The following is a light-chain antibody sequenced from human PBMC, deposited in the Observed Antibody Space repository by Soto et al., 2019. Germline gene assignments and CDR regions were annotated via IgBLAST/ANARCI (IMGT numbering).Light chain of an antibody. CDR1: SSDVGGYSY. CDR2: DVS. J-gene: IGLJ1*01. V-gene: IGLV2-14*01. Sequence: QSVLTQPASVSGSPGQSIAISCTGTSSDVGGYSYVSWYQQQPGKAPKLVISDVSNRPSGVSDRFSGSESGNTASLTISGLQTEDEADYFCSSYTSSMTNVFGSGTKVTVL. CDR3: SSYTSSMTNV.